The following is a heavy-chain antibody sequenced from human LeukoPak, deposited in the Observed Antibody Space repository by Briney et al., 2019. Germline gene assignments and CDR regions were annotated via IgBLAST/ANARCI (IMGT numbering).Heavy chain of an antibody. CDR2: ISGSGGST. J-gene: IGHJ4*02. CDR1: GFTFSSYA. D-gene: IGHD2-21*02. V-gene: IGHV3-23*01. CDR3: AKDRAYCGGDCYSHYFDY. Sequence: GGSLRLSCAASGFTFSSYAMSWVRQAPGKGLEWVSAISGSGGSTYYADSVKGRFTISRDNSKNTPYLQMNSLRAEDTAVYYCAKDRAYCGGDCYSHYFDYWGQGTLVTVSS.